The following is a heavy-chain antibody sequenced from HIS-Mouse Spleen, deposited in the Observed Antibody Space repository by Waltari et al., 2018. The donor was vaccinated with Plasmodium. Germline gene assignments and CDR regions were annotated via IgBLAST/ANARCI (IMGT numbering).Heavy chain of an antibody. V-gene: IGHV3-7*01. CDR3: ASSWYWYFDL. CDR2: IKQDGSEK. Sequence: EVPLAVSGVGLVHPGGSLRLSCAAPGFPVRTYWLSWVRQAPGKGLEWVENIKQDGSEKYYVDSVKGRFTISRDNAKNSLYLQMNSLRAEDTAVYYCASSWYWYFDLWGRGTLVTVSS. CDR1: GFPVRTYW. D-gene: IGHD6-13*01. J-gene: IGHJ2*01.